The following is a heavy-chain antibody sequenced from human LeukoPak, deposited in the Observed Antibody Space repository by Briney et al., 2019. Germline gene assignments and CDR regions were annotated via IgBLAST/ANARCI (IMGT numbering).Heavy chain of an antibody. J-gene: IGHJ4*02. Sequence: PGGSLRLSCAASGFTFSDYYMSWIRQAPGKGLEWVSYISSSGSTIYYADSVKGRFSISRDNAKNSLYLQMNSLRAEDTAVYYCAGGATVRTPPLDYWGQGTLVTVSS. V-gene: IGHV3-11*04. CDR3: AGGATVRTPPLDY. D-gene: IGHD4-23*01. CDR2: ISSSGSTI. CDR1: GFTFSDYY.